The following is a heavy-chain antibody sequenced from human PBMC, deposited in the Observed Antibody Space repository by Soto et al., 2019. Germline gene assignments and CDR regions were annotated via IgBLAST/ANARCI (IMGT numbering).Heavy chain of an antibody. Sequence: GGSLRLSCAASGFTVTSNYMSWVRQAPGKGLEWVSIIYNGGSTYYADSVKGRFTISRHNSRNTLYLQMNSLRTEDTAVYYCARILYSNTFYYYYMDVWGKGTTVTVSS. V-gene: IGHV3-53*04. CDR1: GFTVTSNY. CDR3: ARILYSNTFYYYYMDV. D-gene: IGHD6-13*01. CDR2: IYNGGST. J-gene: IGHJ6*03.